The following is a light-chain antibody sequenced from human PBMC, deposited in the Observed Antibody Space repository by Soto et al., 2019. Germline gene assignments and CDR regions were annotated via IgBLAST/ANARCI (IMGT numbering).Light chain of an antibody. V-gene: IGLV1-44*01. CDR1: SSNMGSNT. Sequence: QSVLTQPPSASGTPGQRVTISCYGSSSNMGSNTVHWFQQFPGTAPRLLISTKDQRPSGVPDRFIGSNSGTSASLAISGLQFEDEADYYCAVWDDRLNGHVFGTGTKVTVL. J-gene: IGLJ1*01. CDR3: AVWDDRLNGHV. CDR2: TKD.